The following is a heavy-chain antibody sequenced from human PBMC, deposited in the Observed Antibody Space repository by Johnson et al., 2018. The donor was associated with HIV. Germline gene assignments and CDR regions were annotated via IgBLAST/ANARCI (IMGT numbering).Heavy chain of an antibody. CDR3: ARVSRSGYYLVRVFDI. CDR2: IRYDGSNK. V-gene: IGHV3-30*02. D-gene: IGHD3-3*01. J-gene: IGHJ3*02. Sequence: QVQLVESGGGVVRPGRSLRLSCAASGFTFSSYGMHWVRQAPGKGLEWVAFIRYDGSNKYYADSVKGRFTISRDNSKNTLYLQMNSLRAEDTAVYYCARVSRSGYYLVRVFDIWGQGTMVTVSS. CDR1: GFTFSSYG.